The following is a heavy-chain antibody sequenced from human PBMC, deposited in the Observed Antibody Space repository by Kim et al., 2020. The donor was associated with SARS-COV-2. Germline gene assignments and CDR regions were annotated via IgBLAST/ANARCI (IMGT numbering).Heavy chain of an antibody. V-gene: IGHV1-69*04. CDR3: ASNDHSGYCSSTSCQKYYYYGMDV. Sequence: SVKVSCKASGGTFSSYAISWVRQAPGQGLEWMGRIIPILGIANYAQKFQGRVTITADKSTSTAYMELSSLRSEDTAVYYCASNDHSGYCSSTSCQKYYYYGMDVWGQGTTVTVSS. J-gene: IGHJ6*02. D-gene: IGHD2-2*01. CDR2: IIPILGIA. CDR1: GGTFSSYA.